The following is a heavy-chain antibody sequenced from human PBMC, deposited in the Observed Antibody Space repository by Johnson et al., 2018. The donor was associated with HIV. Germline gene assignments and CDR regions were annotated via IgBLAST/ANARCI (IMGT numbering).Heavy chain of an antibody. V-gene: IGHV3-9*01. D-gene: IGHD2-15*01. CDR2: ISWNSGSI. J-gene: IGHJ3*02. CDR1: GFTFDDFA. CDR3: AKARVVGGFDAFDI. Sequence: LVESGGGLVQPGRSLRLSCAASGFTFDDFAMHWVRQAPGKGLEWVSGISWNSGSIGYADSVKGRFTISRDNAKNSLYLQMNSLRAEDTALYYCAKARVVGGFDAFDIWGQGTMVTVSS.